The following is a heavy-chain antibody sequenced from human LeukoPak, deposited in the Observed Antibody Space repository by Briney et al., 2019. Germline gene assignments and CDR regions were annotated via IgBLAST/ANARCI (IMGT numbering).Heavy chain of an antibody. CDR2: IYYSGST. J-gene: IGHJ6*03. CDR3: ARGVSRGYSYGRYYMDV. Sequence: KPSETLSLTCTVSGGSISSYYWSWIRQPPGKGLEWIGYIYYSGSTNYNPSLKSRVTISVDTSKNQFSLKLSSVTAADTAVYYCARGVSRGYSYGRYYMDVWGKGTTVTVSS. D-gene: IGHD5-18*01. V-gene: IGHV4-59*01. CDR1: GGSISSYY.